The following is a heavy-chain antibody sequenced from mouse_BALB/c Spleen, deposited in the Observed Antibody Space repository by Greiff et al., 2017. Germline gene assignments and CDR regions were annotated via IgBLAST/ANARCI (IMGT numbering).Heavy chain of an antibody. J-gene: IGHJ3*01. D-gene: IGHD1-1*02. CDR2: IYPGSGST. CDR1: GYTFTSYW. Sequence: LKQPGSELVRPGASVKLSCKASGYTFTSYWMHWVKQRHGQGLEWIGNIYPGSGSTNYDEKFKSKGTLTVDTSSSTAYMHLSSLTSEDSAVYYCTRGGGNEFAYWGQGTLVTVSA. V-gene: IGHV1S22*01. CDR3: TRGGGNEFAY.